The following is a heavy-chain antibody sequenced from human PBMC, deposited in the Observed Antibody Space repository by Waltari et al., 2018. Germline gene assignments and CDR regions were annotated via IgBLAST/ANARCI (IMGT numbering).Heavy chain of an antibody. CDR1: GGTFSSDA. J-gene: IGHJ6*02. D-gene: IGHD3-10*01. CDR2: IIPILGIA. V-gene: IGHV1-69*10. CDR3: ARPTTRGLNYYYYGMDV. Sequence: QVQLVQSGAEVKKPGSSEKVSCKASGGTFSSDAISWVRQAPGEGLAWMGGIIPILGIANHAQKFQGRVTITADKSTSTAYMELSSLRSEDTAVYYCARPTTRGLNYYYYGMDVWGQGTTVTVSS.